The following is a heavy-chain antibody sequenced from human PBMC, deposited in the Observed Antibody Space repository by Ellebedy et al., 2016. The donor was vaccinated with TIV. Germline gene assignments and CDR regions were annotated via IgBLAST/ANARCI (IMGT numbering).Heavy chain of an antibody. CDR2: IDWADNK. CDR3: ARITFGRYYFDY. CDR1: GFSLSTSGMC. V-gene: IGHV2-70*20. J-gene: IGHJ4*02. Sequence: SGPTLVKPTQTLTLTCTFSGFSLSTSGMCVSWVRQPPGKALEWLALIDWADNKYYSTSLKTRLTISKDTSKNQVVLTMTNMDPVDTATYYCARITFGRYYFDYWGQGTLVTVSS. D-gene: IGHD2/OR15-2a*01.